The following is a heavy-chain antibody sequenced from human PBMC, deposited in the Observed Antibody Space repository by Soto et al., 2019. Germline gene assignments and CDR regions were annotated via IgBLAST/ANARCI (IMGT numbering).Heavy chain of an antibody. CDR3: AKTGYHDSSGYYLGAD. CDR2: ISVSGGKT. Sequence: EVQLLESGRGLVQPGESLRLSCAASGFTFSSYAMSWVRQAPGKGLEWVSAISVSGGKTYYADSVKGRFTISRDNSKSTLSLQMNSLGAEDTAVYYCAKTGYHDSSGYYLGADWGQGTLVTVSS. V-gene: IGHV3-23*01. CDR1: GFTFSSYA. D-gene: IGHD3-22*01. J-gene: IGHJ4*02.